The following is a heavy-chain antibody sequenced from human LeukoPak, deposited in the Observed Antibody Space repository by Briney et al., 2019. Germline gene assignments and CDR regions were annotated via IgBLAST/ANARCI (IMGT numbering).Heavy chain of an antibody. D-gene: IGHD3-22*01. CDR1: GFTFSSYA. CDR3: ARDRDEFYYDSSGPVGY. Sequence: GRSLRLSCAASGFTFSSYAMHWVRQAPGKGLEWVAVISYDGSNKYYADSVKGRFTISRDNSKNTLYLQMNSLRAEDTAVYYCARDRDEFYYDSSGPVGYWGQGTLVTVSS. V-gene: IGHV3-30-3*01. J-gene: IGHJ4*02. CDR2: ISYDGSNK.